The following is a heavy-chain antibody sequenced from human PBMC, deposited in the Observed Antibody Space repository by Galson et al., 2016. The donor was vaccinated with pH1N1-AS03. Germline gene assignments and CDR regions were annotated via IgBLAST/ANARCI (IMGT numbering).Heavy chain of an antibody. Sequence: SLRLSCAASGFIFSDFAMHWVRQAPGKGLDWVAVISYDGSNKYYEDSVKGRFTISRDSSKNTLYLQMNSPRPEDTAMYYCARDYIVGATRGAGTFDVWGHGTMVTVSS. CDR2: ISYDGSNK. V-gene: IGHV3-30-3*01. J-gene: IGHJ3*01. CDR1: GFIFSDFA. D-gene: IGHD1-26*01. CDR3: ARDYIVGATRGAGTFDV.